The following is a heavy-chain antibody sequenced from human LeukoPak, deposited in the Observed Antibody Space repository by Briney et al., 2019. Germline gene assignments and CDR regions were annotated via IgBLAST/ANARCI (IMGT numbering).Heavy chain of an antibody. CDR3: ATYYYGSGSAKYYFDY. Sequence: PSQTLSLTCTVSGGSISSGDYYWSWIRQPPGKGLEWIGYIYYSGSTYYNPSLKSRVTISVDTSKNHFSLKLNSVTTADTAVYYCATYYYGSGSAKYYFDYWGQGTLVTVSS. J-gene: IGHJ4*02. D-gene: IGHD3-10*01. V-gene: IGHV4-30-4*01. CDR1: GGSISSGDYY. CDR2: IYYSGST.